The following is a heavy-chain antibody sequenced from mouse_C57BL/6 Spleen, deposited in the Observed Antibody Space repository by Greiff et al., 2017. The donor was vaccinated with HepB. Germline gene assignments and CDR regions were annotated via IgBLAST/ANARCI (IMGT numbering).Heavy chain of an antibody. CDR2: ISDGGSYT. D-gene: IGHD4-1*01. Sequence: EVQLQESGGGLVKPGGSLKLSCAASGFTFSSYAMSWVRQTPEKRLEWVATISDGGSYTYYPDNVKGRFTISRDNAKNNLYLQMSHLKSEDTAMYYCAREGNWDGLDYWGQGTTLTVSS. J-gene: IGHJ2*01. CDR3: AREGNWDGLDY. V-gene: IGHV5-4*01. CDR1: GFTFSSYA.